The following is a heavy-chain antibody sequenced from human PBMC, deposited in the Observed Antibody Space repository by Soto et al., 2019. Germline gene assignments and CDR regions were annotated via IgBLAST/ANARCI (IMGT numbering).Heavy chain of an antibody. Sequence: GGSLRLSCISSGFTFRTYTMNWVRQAPGKGLEWVSGIRGFSPYTFYAESAKGRFTISRDNAKNSLYLQMNSLRAEDTAVYYCARDRGYDAHDYYYNAMDVWGQGTTVTVSS. J-gene: IGHJ6*02. V-gene: IGHV3-21*01. CDR3: ARDRGYDAHDYYYNAMDV. CDR1: GFTFRTYT. D-gene: IGHD3-10*01. CDR2: IRGFSPYT.